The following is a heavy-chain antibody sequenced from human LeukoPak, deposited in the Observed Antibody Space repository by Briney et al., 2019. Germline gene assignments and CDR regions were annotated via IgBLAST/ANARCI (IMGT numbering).Heavy chain of an antibody. CDR1: GFTLSSYW. D-gene: IGHD3-22*01. CDR2: IKQDGSEK. CDR3: ARDRLEYYYDSSGYGFDY. J-gene: IGHJ4*02. V-gene: IGHV3-7*01. Sequence: GGSLRLSCAASGFTLSSYWMSWVRQAPGKGLEWVANIKQDGSEKYYVDSVKGRFTISRDNAKNSLYLQMNSLRAEDTAVYYCARDRLEYYYDSSGYGFDYWGQGTLVTVSS.